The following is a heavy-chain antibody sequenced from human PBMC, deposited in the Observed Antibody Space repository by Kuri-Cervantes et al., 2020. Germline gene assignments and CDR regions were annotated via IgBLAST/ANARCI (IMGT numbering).Heavy chain of an antibody. V-gene: IGHV1-69*13. CDR1: GCTFSSYA. Sequence: SSVNVSCKPSGCTFSSYAISWVRQAPGQGLEWMGGIIPIFGTANYAQKFQGRVTITADESTSTAYMELSSLRSEDTAVYYCARGRGIAARYAFDLWGQGTMVTVSS. J-gene: IGHJ3*01. CDR2: IIPIFGTA. CDR3: ARGRGIAARYAFDL. D-gene: IGHD6-13*01.